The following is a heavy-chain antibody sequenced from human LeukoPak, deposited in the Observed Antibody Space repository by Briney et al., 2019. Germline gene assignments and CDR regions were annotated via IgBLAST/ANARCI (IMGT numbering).Heavy chain of an antibody. J-gene: IGHJ4*02. CDR3: ARARKDYDSSGYYYFDY. CDR2: ISSSSSYI. CDR1: GFTFSSYS. V-gene: IGHV3-21*01. Sequence: AGGSLRLSCAASGFTFSSYSMNWVRQAPGKGLEWVSSISSSSSYIYYADSVKGRFTISRDNAKNSLYLQMNSLRAEDTAVYYCARARKDYDSSGYYYFDYWGQGTLVTVSS. D-gene: IGHD3-22*01.